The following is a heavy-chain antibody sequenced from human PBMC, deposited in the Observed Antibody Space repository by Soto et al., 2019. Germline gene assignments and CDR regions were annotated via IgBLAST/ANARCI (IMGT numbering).Heavy chain of an antibody. J-gene: IGHJ6*02. CDR3: ATRYCSSTSCLDYYYGMDV. D-gene: IGHD2-2*01. CDR1: GGTFSSYA. Sequence: QVQLVQSGAEVKKPGSSVKVSCKASGGTFSSYAISWVRQAPGQGLEWIGGIIPIFGTANYAQKFQGRVTITADKSTSTAYMELSSLRSEDTAVYYCATRYCSSTSCLDYYYGMDVWGQGTTVTVSS. CDR2: IIPIFGTA. V-gene: IGHV1-69*06.